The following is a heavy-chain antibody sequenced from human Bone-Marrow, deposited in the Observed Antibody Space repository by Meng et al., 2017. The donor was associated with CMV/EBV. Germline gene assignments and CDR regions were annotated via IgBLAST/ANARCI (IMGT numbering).Heavy chain of an antibody. J-gene: IGHJ5*02. D-gene: IGHD2-15*01. Sequence: SETLSLTCTLSGGSVSSGSYYWSWIRQPPGKGLEWIGYIYYSGSTNYNPSLKSRVTISVDTSKNQFSLKLSSVTAADTAVYYCARDLTNNCSGGSCYRWFDPWGQGTLVTVSS. CDR3: ARDLTNNCSGGSCYRWFDP. V-gene: IGHV4-61*01. CDR1: GGSVSSGSYY. CDR2: IYYSGST.